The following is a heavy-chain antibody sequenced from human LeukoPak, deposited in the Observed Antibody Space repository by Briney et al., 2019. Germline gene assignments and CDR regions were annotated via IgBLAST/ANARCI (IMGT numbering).Heavy chain of an antibody. J-gene: IGHJ4*02. D-gene: IGHD6-19*01. CDR2: VSGGAIST. V-gene: IGHV3-23*01. Sequence: PGGSLRLSCAASGFIFSNYAMSWVRQAPGKGLEWVSTVSGGAISTYYGDSAKGRFTISRDNSKNTLYLQMNSLRAEDTAVYYCPRQSYASGWNPFDYWGQGILVTVSS. CDR3: PRQSYASGWNPFDY. CDR1: GFIFSNYA.